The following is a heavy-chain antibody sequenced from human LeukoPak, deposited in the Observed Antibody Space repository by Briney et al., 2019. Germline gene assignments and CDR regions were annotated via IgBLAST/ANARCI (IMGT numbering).Heavy chain of an antibody. CDR3: TGVSAATSGACEI. CDR2: ICYTGST. V-gene: IGHV4-59*01. J-gene: IGHJ3*02. Sequence: PSETLSLTCTDSGGSITTYYWTWIRQPPGKGLEWIGYICYTGSTNQNPSLRSRASISLDTSKNQFSLNLNSVTAADTAVYYCTGVSAATSGACEIWGQGTMVTVSS. D-gene: IGHD5-12*01. CDR1: GGSITTYY.